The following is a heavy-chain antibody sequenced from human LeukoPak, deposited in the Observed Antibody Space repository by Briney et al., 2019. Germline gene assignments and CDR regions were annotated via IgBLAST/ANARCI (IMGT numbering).Heavy chain of an antibody. CDR1: GGSFSGYY. D-gene: IGHD3-10*01. Sequence: SETLSLTCAVYGGSFSGYYWSWIRQPPGKGLEWIGEINHSGSTNYNPSLKSRVTISADTSKNQFSLKLSSVTAADTAVYYCARSLFFHYGSGSYSPRSFDYWGQGTLVTVSS. CDR2: INHSGST. CDR3: ARSLFFHYGSGSYSPRSFDY. J-gene: IGHJ4*02. V-gene: IGHV4-34*01.